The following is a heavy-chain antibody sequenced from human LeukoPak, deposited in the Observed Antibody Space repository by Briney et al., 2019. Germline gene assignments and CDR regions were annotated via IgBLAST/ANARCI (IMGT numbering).Heavy chain of an antibody. CDR2: ISSRNSYI. J-gene: IGHJ4*02. V-gene: IGHV3-21*01. D-gene: IGHD6-13*01. CDR1: GFTFSSYS. Sequence: GGSLRLSCAASGFTFSSYSMNWVRQAPGKGLEWVSSISSRNSYIYYADSVKGRFTISRDNAKNSLYLQMNSLRAEDTAVYYCAISIAAAGTGFDYWGQGTLVTVSS. CDR3: AISIAAAGTGFDY.